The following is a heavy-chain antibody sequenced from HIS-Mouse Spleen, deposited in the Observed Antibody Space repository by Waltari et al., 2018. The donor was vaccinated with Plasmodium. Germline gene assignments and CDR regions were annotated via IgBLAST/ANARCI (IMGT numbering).Heavy chain of an antibody. D-gene: IGHD6-6*01. Sequence: QVQLQESGPGLVKPSETLSLTCTVSGGSISSYYWSWIRRPPGKGLEWIAYIYYSGSTNYNPYLKSRVTISVDTSKNQFSLKRSSVTAADTAVFYCARGGYSSSSYYFDYWGQGTLVTVSS. J-gene: IGHJ4*02. CDR2: IYYSGST. CDR3: ARGGYSSSSYYFDY. V-gene: IGHV4-59*01. CDR1: GGSISSYY.